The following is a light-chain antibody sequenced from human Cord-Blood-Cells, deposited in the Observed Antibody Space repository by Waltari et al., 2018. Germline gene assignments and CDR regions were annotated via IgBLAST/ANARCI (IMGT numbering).Light chain of an antibody. J-gene: IGLJ2*01. Sequence: SYELTQPPSVSVSPGQPASTTSSGEKLGDKYACWYQQKPGQSPVLVIYQDSKGPSGIPERFSGSNSGNKATLTISGTQAMDEADYYCQAWDSSTVVFGGGTKLTVL. CDR2: QDS. V-gene: IGLV3-1*01. CDR3: QAWDSSTVV. CDR1: KLGDKY.